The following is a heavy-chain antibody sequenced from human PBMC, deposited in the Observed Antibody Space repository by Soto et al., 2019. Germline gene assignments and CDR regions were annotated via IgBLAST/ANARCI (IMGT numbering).Heavy chain of an antibody. CDR3: ARDRALCGGDCYSGMDV. CDR1: GGTFSSYA. D-gene: IGHD2-21*02. Sequence: ASVKVACTASGGTFSSYAISWVRQAPGQGLEWMGGIIPIFGTANYAQKFQGRVTITADESTSTAYMELSSLRSEDTAVYYCARDRALCGGDCYSGMDVWGQGTTVTVSS. CDR2: IIPIFGTA. J-gene: IGHJ6*02. V-gene: IGHV1-69*13.